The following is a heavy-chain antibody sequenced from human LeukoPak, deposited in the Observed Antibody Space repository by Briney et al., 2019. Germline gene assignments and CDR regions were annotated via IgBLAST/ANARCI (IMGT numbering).Heavy chain of an antibody. CDR3: ARAGDSGRPWDY. CDR2: INPNSGGT. J-gene: IGHJ4*02. CDR1: GYTFTGYY. Sequence: ASVKVSCKASGYTFTGYYMRWVRQAPGQGLEWMGWINPNSGGTNYAQKFQGRVTMTRDTSISTAYMELSRLRSDDTAVYYCARAGDSGRPWDYWGQGTLVTVSS. D-gene: IGHD1-26*01. V-gene: IGHV1-2*02.